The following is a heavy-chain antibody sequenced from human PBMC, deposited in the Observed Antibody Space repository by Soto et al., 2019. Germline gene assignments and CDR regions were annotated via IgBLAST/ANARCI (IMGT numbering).Heavy chain of an antibody. J-gene: IGHJ4*02. CDR2: IIPIFGTA. CDR3: ARASERGYSYGYPTAEFDY. V-gene: IGHV1-69*13. D-gene: IGHD5-18*01. CDR1: GGTFSSYA. Sequence: ASVKVSCKASGGTFSSYAISWVRQAPGQGLEWMGGIIPIFGTANYAQKFQGRVTITADESTSTAYMELSSLRSEDTAVYYCARASERGYSYGYPTAEFDYWGQGTLVTVSS.